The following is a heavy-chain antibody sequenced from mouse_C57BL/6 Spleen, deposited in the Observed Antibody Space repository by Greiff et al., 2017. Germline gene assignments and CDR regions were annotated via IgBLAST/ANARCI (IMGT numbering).Heavy chain of an antibody. Sequence: VQLQQSGAELVRPGASVKLSCTASGFNIKDDYMHWVKQRPEQGLEWIGWIDPENGDTEYASKFQGKATIPADTSSNTAYLQLNSLTSEDTAVYYCTYLRTFAYWGQGTLVTVSA. J-gene: IGHJ3*01. D-gene: IGHD2-12*01. CDR1: GFNIKDDY. CDR2: IDPENGDT. CDR3: TYLRTFAY. V-gene: IGHV14-4*01.